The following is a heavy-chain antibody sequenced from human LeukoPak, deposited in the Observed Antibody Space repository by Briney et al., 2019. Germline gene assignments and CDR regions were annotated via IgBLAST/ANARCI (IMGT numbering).Heavy chain of an antibody. CDR2: IYRDGRSR. CDR1: VFTFSSYW. CDR3: ARDDAASGIIFDY. Sequence: GGSLRLSCAASVFTFSSYWMLCVRQAPGKGLVWVSRIYRDGRSRMYAGTVRSRFTNSRDNAKKTLDLQMNSLRAQDTAVYFCARDDAASGIIFDYWGQGTLVTVSS. J-gene: IGHJ4*02. V-gene: IGHV3-74*03. D-gene: IGHD6-13*01.